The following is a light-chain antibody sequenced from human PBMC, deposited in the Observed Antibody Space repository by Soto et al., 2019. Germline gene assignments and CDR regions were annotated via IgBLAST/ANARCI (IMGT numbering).Light chain of an antibody. CDR1: SSNIGAGYN. CDR2: GNT. V-gene: IGLV1-40*01. Sequence: QLVLTQPPSVSGAPGQRVTISCTGSSSNIGAGYNVHWYQQLPGTAPKLLIYGNTNRPSGVPDRYSGSKSGTSASLAITGLQAEDEADYYCQSYDSGLSGVLFGGWTKLTVL. J-gene: IGLJ2*01. CDR3: QSYDSGLSGVL.